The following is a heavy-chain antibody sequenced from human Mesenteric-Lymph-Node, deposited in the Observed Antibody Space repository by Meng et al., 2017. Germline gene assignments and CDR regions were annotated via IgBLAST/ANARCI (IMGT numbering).Heavy chain of an antibody. V-gene: IGHV1-69*13. Sequence: SVKVSCKASGGTFSSYAISWVRQAPGQGLEWMGGISPIFGTANYAQKFQGRVTITADESTSTAYMELSSLRSEDTAVCYCARDRLRGYDILTGYYGYFDAFDIWGQGTMVTVSS. J-gene: IGHJ3*02. CDR1: GGTFSSYA. CDR2: ISPIFGTA. D-gene: IGHD3-9*01. CDR3: ARDRLRGYDILTGYYGYFDAFDI.